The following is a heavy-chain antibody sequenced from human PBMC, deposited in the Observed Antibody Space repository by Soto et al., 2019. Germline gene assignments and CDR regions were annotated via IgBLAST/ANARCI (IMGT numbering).Heavy chain of an antibody. CDR3: AREEVPQWFSRGYYGVDV. D-gene: IGHD2-8*01. Sequence: LSLTCAIYGGSFSGYYWNWIRQPPGKGLEWIGEINHSGSTNYNTSLKSRVTISVDTSRKQFSLKLSSVTAADAAVYYCAREEVPQWFSRGYYGVDVWGQGTTVTVSS. J-gene: IGHJ6*02. CDR2: INHSGST. CDR1: GGSFSGYY. V-gene: IGHV4-34*01.